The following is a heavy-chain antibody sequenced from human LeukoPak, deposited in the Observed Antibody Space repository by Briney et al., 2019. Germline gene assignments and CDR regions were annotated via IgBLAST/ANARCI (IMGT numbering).Heavy chain of an antibody. CDR2: IKSKTDGGTG. CDR3: TTDRVTIYPALFDY. D-gene: IGHD3-9*01. Sequence: GRSLRLSCAASGFTFINSGMSWVRQAPGRGLEWVGRIKSKTDGGTGDYAAPVKGSFTISRDDSRNTLYLQLNSLRTEDTAVCYCTTDRVTIYPALFDYWGQGTVVTVSS. CDR1: GFTFINSG. J-gene: IGHJ4*02. V-gene: IGHV3-15*01.